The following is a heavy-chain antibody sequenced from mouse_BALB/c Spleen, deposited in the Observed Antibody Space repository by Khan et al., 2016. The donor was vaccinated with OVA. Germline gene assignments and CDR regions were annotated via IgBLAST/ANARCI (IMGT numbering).Heavy chain of an antibody. D-gene: IGHD1-1*01. CDR2: ITYSGGT. J-gene: IGHJ2*01. CDR1: GYSITSDYA. V-gene: IGHV3-2*02. Sequence: EVQLQESGPGLVKPSQSLSLTCTVTGYSITSDYAWYWIRQLPGNKLEWMGYITYSGGTSYNPYLKSRISITRDTSKNQFFLQLNSVTTEDTATYYCARGNYYGYYFDYWGQGTPLTVSS. CDR3: ARGNYYGYYFDY.